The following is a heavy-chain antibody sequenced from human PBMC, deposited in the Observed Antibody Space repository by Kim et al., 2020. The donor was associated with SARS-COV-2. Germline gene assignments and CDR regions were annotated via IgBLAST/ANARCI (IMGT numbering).Heavy chain of an antibody. J-gene: IGHJ3*02. CDR3: ARGGYSYADAFDI. D-gene: IGHD5-18*01. Sequence: NPSLKSRVPMSVDTSKNQFSLKLSSVTAADTAVYYCARGGYSYADAFDIWGQGTMVTVSS. V-gene: IGHV4-59*09.